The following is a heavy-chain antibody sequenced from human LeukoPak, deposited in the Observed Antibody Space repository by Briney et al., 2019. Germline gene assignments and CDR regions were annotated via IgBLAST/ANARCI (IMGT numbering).Heavy chain of an antibody. CDR3: AKDHGAASGDFDY. CDR2: ISGSGDST. V-gene: IGHV3-23*01. J-gene: IGHJ4*02. CDR1: GFTFTSYV. D-gene: IGHD6-13*01. Sequence: PGGSLRLSCAASGFTFTSYVMSWVRQAPGKGPEWASTISGSGDSTYYADSVKGRFTISRDNSKNTVYLQMNSLTAEDTAVYYCAKDHGAASGDFDYWGQGTLVTVSS.